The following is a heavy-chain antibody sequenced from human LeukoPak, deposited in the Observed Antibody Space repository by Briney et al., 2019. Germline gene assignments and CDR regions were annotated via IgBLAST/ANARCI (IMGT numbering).Heavy chain of an antibody. V-gene: IGHV3-7*04. CDR3: ARDGSGRVFSLDY. CDR2: IRNDGTNI. J-gene: IGHJ4*02. Sequence: GGSLRLSCVASGFDIRHYYMSWVRQAPGKGLEWVADIRNDGTNIYNVDSVRGRFTISRDDAKNSLFLQTNSLKDEDTAVYYCARDGSGRVFSLDYWGQGTLVSVSA. D-gene: IGHD3-10*01. CDR1: GFDIRHYY.